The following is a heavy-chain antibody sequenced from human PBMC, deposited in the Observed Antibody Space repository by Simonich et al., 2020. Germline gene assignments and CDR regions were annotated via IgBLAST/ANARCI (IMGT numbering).Heavy chain of an antibody. CDR2: INPKSGGT. CDR1: GYPFTGYY. Sequence: QVQLVQSGAEVKKPGASVKVSCKASGYPFTGYYMHGVRQSPGQGLEWRGWINPKSGGTNYAKNLQGRVTRTRDTSISTAYMELSRLRSDDTAVYYCARDPVVPAAIRNAFDIWGQGTMVTVSS. CDR3: ARDPVVPAAIRNAFDI. J-gene: IGHJ3*02. D-gene: IGHD2-2*01. V-gene: IGHV1-2*02.